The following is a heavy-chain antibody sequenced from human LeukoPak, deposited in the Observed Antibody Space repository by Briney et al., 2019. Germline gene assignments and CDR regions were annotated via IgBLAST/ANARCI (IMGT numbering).Heavy chain of an antibody. V-gene: IGHV3-7*01. CDR1: GFTFSSHS. D-gene: IGHD6-19*01. Sequence: GGSLRLSCTASGFTFSSHSMSWVRQAPGKGLQWVANIKEDGSGKYYVDSVKGRFTISRDDAKNSLYLQMNSLRAEDTAVYYCARGSGCFFYWGQGTLVTVSS. J-gene: IGHJ4*02. CDR3: ARGSGCFFY. CDR2: IKEDGSGK.